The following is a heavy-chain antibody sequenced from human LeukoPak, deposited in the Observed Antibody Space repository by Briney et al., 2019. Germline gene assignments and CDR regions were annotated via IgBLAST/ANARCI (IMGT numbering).Heavy chain of an antibody. Sequence: SETLSLTCAVYGGSFSGYYWSWIRQPPGKGLEWIGEINHSGSTNYNPSLKSRVTISVDTSKNQFSLKLSSVTAADTAVYYCARGTMIRGVPDAEFDYWGQGTLVTVSS. CDR3: ARGTMIRGVPDAEFDY. J-gene: IGHJ4*02. CDR2: INHSGST. D-gene: IGHD3-10*01. CDR1: GGSFSGYY. V-gene: IGHV4-34*01.